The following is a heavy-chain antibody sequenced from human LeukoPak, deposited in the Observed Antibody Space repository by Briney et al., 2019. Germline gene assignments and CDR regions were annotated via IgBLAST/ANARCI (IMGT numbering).Heavy chain of an antibody. CDR2: IKQDGSEK. J-gene: IGHJ4*02. V-gene: IGHV3-7*01. CDR3: ARDGKYFLRGSSY. D-gene: IGHD3-3*01. Sequence: GGSLRLSCAASGFTFSSYWMSWVRQAPGKGLEWVANIKQDGSEKYYVDSVKGRFTISRDNAKNSLYPQMNSLRAEDTAVYYCARDGKYFLRGSSYWGQGTLVTVSS. CDR1: GFTFSSYW.